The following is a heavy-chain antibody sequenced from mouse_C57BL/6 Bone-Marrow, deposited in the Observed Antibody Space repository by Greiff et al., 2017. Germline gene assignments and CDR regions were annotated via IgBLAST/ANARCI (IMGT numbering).Heavy chain of an antibody. Sequence: EVQLVESGGGLVQPGGSLSFSCAASGFTFTDYYMSWVRQPPGQALEWLGFIRNKATGYTTEYSASVKGRFTISRDNSQSILYLQMNARRAEDSATYYCARYYGSSPYFDYWGQGTTLTVSS. CDR1: GFTFTDYY. CDR3: ARYYGSSPYFDY. CDR2: IRNKATGYTT. V-gene: IGHV7-3*01. D-gene: IGHD1-1*01. J-gene: IGHJ2*01.